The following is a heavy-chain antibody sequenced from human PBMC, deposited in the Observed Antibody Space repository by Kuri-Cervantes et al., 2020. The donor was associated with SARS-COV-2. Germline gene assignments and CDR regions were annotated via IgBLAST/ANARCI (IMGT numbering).Heavy chain of an antibody. CDR2: ISYEGSNK. CDR3: AKSRGPFSLSVSLSVLDP. D-gene: IGHD2/OR15-2a*01. V-gene: IGHV3-30*18. J-gene: IGHJ5*02. Sequence: GESLKISCAVSGLSINNYDMHWVRQAQGKGPEWVAVISYEGSNKHYSDSVKGRFTIPRDNSKSMVYLQINSLRPEDTATYYCAKSRGPFSLSVSLSVLDPWGRGTLVTVSS. CDR1: GLSINNYD.